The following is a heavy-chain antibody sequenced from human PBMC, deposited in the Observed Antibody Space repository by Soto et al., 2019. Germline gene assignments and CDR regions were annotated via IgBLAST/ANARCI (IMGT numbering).Heavy chain of an antibody. D-gene: IGHD6-19*01. CDR2: IWYDGSNK. Sequence: GGSLRLSCAASGFTFSSYGMHWVRQAPGKGLEWVAVIWYDGSNKYYADSVKGRFTISRDNSKNTLYLQMNSLRAEDTAVYYCASLAADNWFDPWGQGTLVTVSS. CDR1: GFTFSSYG. J-gene: IGHJ5*02. V-gene: IGHV3-33*01. CDR3: ASLAADNWFDP.